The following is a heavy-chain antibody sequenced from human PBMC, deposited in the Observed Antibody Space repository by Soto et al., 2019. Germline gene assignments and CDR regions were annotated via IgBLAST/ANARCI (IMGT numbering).Heavy chain of an antibody. CDR3: ARGHIVVVPAAMPPYYYYGMDV. J-gene: IGHJ6*02. CDR2: IYHSGST. D-gene: IGHD2-2*01. V-gene: IGHV4-4*02. CDR1: GGSISSSNW. Sequence: QVQLQESGPGLVKPSGTLSLTCAVSGGSISSSNWWSWVRQPPGKGLEWIGEIYHSGSTNYNPSLKSRVTISVDKSKNQFSLKLSSVTAADTAVYYCARGHIVVVPAAMPPYYYYGMDVWGQGTTVTVSS.